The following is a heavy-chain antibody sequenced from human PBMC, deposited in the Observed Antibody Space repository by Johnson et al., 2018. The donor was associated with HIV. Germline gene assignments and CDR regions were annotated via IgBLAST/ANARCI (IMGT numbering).Heavy chain of an antibody. CDR2: IKGKTDGGTT. J-gene: IGHJ3*02. Sequence: VQLVESGGGLIEPGGSLRLSCAASGFIFSNAWMTWVRQAPGKGLEWVGRIKGKTDGGTTDYAAPVKGRFTISRDNAKNTLYLQMNSLKTEDTAVYYCTTDLVPAAKEPVVVGGAFDIWGQGTMVTVSS. V-gene: IGHV3-15*01. CDR1: GFIFSNAW. CDR3: TTDLVPAAKEPVVVGGAFDI. D-gene: IGHD2-2*01.